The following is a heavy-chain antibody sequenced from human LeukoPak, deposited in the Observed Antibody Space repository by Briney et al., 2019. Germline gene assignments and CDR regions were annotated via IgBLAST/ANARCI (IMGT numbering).Heavy chain of an antibody. CDR3: AAGPYGGNTPFDY. D-gene: IGHD4-23*01. CDR1: GFTFSSYA. V-gene: IGHV3-23*01. Sequence: GGFLRLSCAASGFTFSSYAMSWVRQAPGRGLEWVSSLSPSGASIYYADSVKGRFTISRDNSKNTLYLQMNNLRAEDTALYYCAAGPYGGNTPFDYWGPGTLVTISS. CDR2: LSPSGASI. J-gene: IGHJ4*02.